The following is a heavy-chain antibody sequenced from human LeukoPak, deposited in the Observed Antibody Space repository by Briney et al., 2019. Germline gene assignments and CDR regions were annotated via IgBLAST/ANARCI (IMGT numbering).Heavy chain of an antibody. D-gene: IGHD2-2*01. J-gene: IGHJ4*02. Sequence: ASVKVSCKASGYTFTSYGISWVRQAPGQGLEWMGWISAYNGNTNYAHKLQGTVTMTTDTSTSTAYMELRSLRSDDTAVYYCARVYCSSTSCAAPLDYWGEGTLVTVSS. CDR3: ARVYCSSTSCAAPLDY. CDR1: GYTFTSYG. CDR2: ISAYNGNT. V-gene: IGHV1-18*01.